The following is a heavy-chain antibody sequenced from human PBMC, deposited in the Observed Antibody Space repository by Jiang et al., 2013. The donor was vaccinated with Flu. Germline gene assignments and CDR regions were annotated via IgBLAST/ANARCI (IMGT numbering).Heavy chain of an antibody. CDR3: ARESYYYDSSGYSDDY. CDR2: IYYMGGT. J-gene: IGHJ4*02. Sequence: GLVKPSETLSLTCTVSGGSISSSSYYWGWIRQPPGKGLEWIGSIYYMGGTYYNPSLKSRVTISVDTSKNQFSLKLSSVTAADTAVYYCARESYYYDSSGYSDDYWGQGTLVTVSS. V-gene: IGHV4-39*01. D-gene: IGHD3-22*01. CDR1: GGSISSSSYY.